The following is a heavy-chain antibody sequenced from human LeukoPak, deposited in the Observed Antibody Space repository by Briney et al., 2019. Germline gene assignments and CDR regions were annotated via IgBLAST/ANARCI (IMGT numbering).Heavy chain of an antibody. J-gene: IGHJ5*02. V-gene: IGHV4-61*02. CDR3: ARDRAPYVWGSTNRKENWFDP. CDR1: GGSISSGSYY. CDR2: IYTSGST. D-gene: IGHD3-16*01. Sequence: SETLSLTCTVSGGSISSGSYYWSWIRQPAGKGLEWIGRIYTSGSTNYNPSLKSRVTISVDTSKNQFSLKLSSVTAADTAVYYCARDRAPYVWGSTNRKENWFDPWGQGTLVTVSS.